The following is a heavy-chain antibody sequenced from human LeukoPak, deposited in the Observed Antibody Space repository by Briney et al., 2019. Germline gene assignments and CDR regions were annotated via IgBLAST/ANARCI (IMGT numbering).Heavy chain of an antibody. CDR2: ISWNSGSI. D-gene: IGHD2-15*01. J-gene: IGHJ6*03. CDR1: GFTFDDYA. CDR3: AKDGEYCSGGSCYYYYYYMDV. Sequence: PGRSLRLSCAASGFTFDDYAMHWVRQAPGKGLEWVSGISWNSGSIGYADSVKGRFTISRDNAKNSLYLQMNSLRAEDTAVYYCAKDGEYCSGGSCYYYYYYMDVWGKGTTVTISS. V-gene: IGHV3-9*01.